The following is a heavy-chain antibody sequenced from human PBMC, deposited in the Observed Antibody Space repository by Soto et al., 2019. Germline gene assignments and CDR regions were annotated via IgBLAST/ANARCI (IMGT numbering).Heavy chain of an antibody. CDR2: IYYSGST. Sequence: PSETLSLTCTVSGGSISSGGYYWSWIRQHPGKGLEWIGYIYYSGSTYYNPSLKSRVTISVDTSKNQFSLKLSSVTAADTAVYYCARHWGTEWLRIYWYFDLWGRGTLVTVS. CDR1: GGSISSGGYY. D-gene: IGHD5-12*01. V-gene: IGHV4-31*03. CDR3: ARHWGTEWLRIYWYFDL. J-gene: IGHJ2*01.